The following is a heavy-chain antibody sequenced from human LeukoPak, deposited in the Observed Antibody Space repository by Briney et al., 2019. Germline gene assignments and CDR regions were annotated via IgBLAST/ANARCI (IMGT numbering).Heavy chain of an antibody. CDR2: ISNGGYPT. CDR1: GYTFSHYW. CDR3: TRENYVPDS. D-gene: IGHD3-10*02. J-gene: IGHJ4*02. V-gene: IGHV3-7*03. Sequence: GGFLRLSCVASGYTFSHYWMSWVRQTPGKGLEWVASISNGGYPTYYVDSVRGRFTISRDDARNSLFLQMNGLRADDTAVYYCTRENYVPDSWGQGTLVTVSS.